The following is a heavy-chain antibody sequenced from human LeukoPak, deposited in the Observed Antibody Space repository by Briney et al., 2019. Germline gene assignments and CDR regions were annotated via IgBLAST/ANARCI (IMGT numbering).Heavy chain of an antibody. D-gene: IGHD1-26*01. Sequence: ASVKVSCKASGYTFTGYYMHWVRQAPGQGLEWMGWINPNSGGTNYAQKFQGRVTMTRDTSSSTAYMELTRLTSDDTAVYYCARSSALGYPWELLFYYWGQGTLVTVSS. CDR1: GYTFTGYY. J-gene: IGHJ4*02. CDR2: INPNSGGT. CDR3: ARSSALGYPWELLFYY. V-gene: IGHV1-2*02.